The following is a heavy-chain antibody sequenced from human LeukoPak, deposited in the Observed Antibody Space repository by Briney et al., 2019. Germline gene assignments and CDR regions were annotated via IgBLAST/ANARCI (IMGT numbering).Heavy chain of an antibody. CDR2: ISGYSGNT. D-gene: IGHD3-9*01. J-gene: IGHJ6*03. Sequence: ASVKVSCKPYGYRFTSYGISWVRQAPGQGLEWMGWISGYSGNTNYAQKLQGRVTMTTDTSASTAYMELRSLRSDDTAVYYCAREHYDILTGSTPNYYYYYMDVWGKGTTVTVSS. V-gene: IGHV1-18*01. CDR1: GYRFTSYG. CDR3: AREHYDILTGSTPNYYYYYMDV.